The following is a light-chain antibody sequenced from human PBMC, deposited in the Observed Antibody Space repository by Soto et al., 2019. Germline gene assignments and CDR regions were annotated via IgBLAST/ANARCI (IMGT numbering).Light chain of an antibody. CDR1: QSVSNNY. CDR3: QQDGSSPPYT. V-gene: IGKV3-20*01. CDR2: GSS. Sequence: EVVLTQSPGTLSLSPGERDTLSCRASQSVSNNYLAWYQQKPRQSPKLLIFGSSDRATGIPDRFSGSGSGTDFTLTISSLEPEDFAVYYCQQDGSSPPYTFGQGTKLEIK. J-gene: IGKJ2*01.